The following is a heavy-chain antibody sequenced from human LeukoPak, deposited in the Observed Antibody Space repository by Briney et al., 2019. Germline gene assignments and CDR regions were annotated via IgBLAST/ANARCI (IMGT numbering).Heavy chain of an antibody. CDR1: GFTFSSYA. CDR2: ISGSGGST. V-gene: IGHV3-23*01. Sequence: GGSLRLSCAASGFTFSSYAMSWVRQAPGKGLEWVSAISGSGGSTYYADSVKGRFTISRDNSKNTLYVQMNSLRVEDTAVYYCAKDRRGGSYYAATLDIWGQGTMVTVSS. J-gene: IGHJ3*02. CDR3: AKDRRGGSYYAATLDI. D-gene: IGHD1-26*01.